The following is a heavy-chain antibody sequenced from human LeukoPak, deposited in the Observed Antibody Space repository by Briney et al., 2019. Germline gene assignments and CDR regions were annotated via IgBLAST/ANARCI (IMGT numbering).Heavy chain of an antibody. Sequence: PGGSLRLSCAASGFTFSSYWMHLVRQAPGKGLVWVSRINSDGSSTSYADSVKGRFTISRDNAKNTLYLQMNSLRAEDTAVYYCARDHRYCSSTSCYLYYFGYWGQGTLVTVSS. CDR3: ARDHRYCSSTSCYLYYFGY. CDR1: GFTFSSYW. V-gene: IGHV3-74*01. D-gene: IGHD2-2*01. CDR2: INSDGSST. J-gene: IGHJ4*02.